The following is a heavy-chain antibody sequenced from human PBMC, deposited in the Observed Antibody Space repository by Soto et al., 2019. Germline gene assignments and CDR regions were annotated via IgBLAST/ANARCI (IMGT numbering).Heavy chain of an antibody. D-gene: IGHD3-10*01. J-gene: IGHJ6*02. CDR3: AKPTITMVRGVISYGMDV. CDR1: GYTFTGYY. V-gene: IGHV1-2*02. Sequence: GASVKVSCKASGYTFTGYYMHWVRQAPGQGLEWMGWINPNSGGTNYAQKFQGRVTMTRDTSISTAYMELSRLRSDDTAVYYCAKPTITMVRGVISYGMDVWGQGTTVTVSS. CDR2: INPNSGGT.